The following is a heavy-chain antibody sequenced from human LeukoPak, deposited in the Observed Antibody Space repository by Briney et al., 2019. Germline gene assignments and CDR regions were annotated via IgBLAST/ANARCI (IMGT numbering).Heavy chain of an antibody. Sequence: PGGSLRLSGAASGFTVSNNYMNWVRQAPGKGLEWVALIYSAGGTKYAVSVKGRFTISRDSSTNTLYLQMNSLRAEDTAMYYCARENRLITMVVVVISSRGGIDYWGQGTLVTVSS. J-gene: IGHJ4*02. D-gene: IGHD3-22*01. CDR1: GFTVSNNY. CDR2: IYSAGGT. V-gene: IGHV3-53*01. CDR3: ARENRLITMVVVVISSRGGIDY.